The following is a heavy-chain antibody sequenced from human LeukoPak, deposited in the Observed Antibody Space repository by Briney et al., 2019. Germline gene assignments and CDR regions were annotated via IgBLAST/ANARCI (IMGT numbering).Heavy chain of an antibody. Sequence: GGSLRLSCAASGFTVSSNYMSWVRQAPGKGLEWVSVIYSGGSTYYADSVKGRFTISRDNSKNTLYLQMNSLRAEDTAVYYCAKDSKWGRATDAFDIWGQGTMVTVSS. CDR1: GFTVSSNY. CDR2: IYSGGST. V-gene: IGHV3-53*01. D-gene: IGHD1-26*01. CDR3: AKDSKWGRATDAFDI. J-gene: IGHJ3*02.